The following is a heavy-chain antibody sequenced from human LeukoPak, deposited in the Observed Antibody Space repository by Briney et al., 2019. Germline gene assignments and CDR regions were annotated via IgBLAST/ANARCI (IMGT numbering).Heavy chain of an antibody. Sequence: GGSLRLSCAVSGLTFSGSCITWIPQAPGKGLEGVASMKPDGSESWYVDSVKGRFTISRDNSKNTLYLQMNSLRAEDTAVYYCAKEYDILTGYYAFDIWGQGTMVTVSS. D-gene: IGHD3-9*01. V-gene: IGHV3-7*01. CDR1: GLTFSGSC. CDR3: AKEYDILTGYYAFDI. J-gene: IGHJ3*02. CDR2: MKPDGSES.